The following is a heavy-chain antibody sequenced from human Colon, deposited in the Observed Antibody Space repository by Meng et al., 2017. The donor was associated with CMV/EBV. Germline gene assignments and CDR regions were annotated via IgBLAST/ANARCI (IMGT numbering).Heavy chain of an antibody. Sequence: QVPLQDAGRGLGKRSETLSLSCSVSGESLNNYHWSWIRQAPGKGLEWIGYVHSTGRTNYNPSLKSRVTISIDMSKNQFSLNLNSMTPADTAVYFCAKGDGYNPYWGQGTLVTVSS. V-gene: IGHV4-59*01. D-gene: IGHD5-24*01. CDR3: AKGDGYNPY. CDR2: VHSTGRT. J-gene: IGHJ4*02. CDR1: GESLNNYH.